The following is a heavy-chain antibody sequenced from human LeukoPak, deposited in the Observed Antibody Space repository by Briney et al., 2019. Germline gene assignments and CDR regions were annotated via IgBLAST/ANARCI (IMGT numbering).Heavy chain of an antibody. CDR3: ARDLGQVLRATPGY. D-gene: IGHD2-15*01. CDR1: GYTFTTYF. V-gene: IGHV1-2*06. CDR2: INPNSGDT. Sequence: ASVKVSCKASGYTFTTYFMHWVRQAPGQGLDYMGRINPNSGDTNYAQKFQGRVTMTRDTSISTIFMEMNGLRSDDTAVYYCARDLGQVLRATPGYWGQGTLVTVSS. J-gene: IGHJ4*02.